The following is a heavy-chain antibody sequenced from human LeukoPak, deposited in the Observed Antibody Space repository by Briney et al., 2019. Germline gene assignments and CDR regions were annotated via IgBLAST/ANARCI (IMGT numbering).Heavy chain of an antibody. CDR1: GGSISGYY. J-gene: IGHJ4*02. D-gene: IGHD3-22*01. V-gene: IGHV4-59*08. CDR2: IYYSGTT. Sequence: PSETLSLTCTVTGGSISGYYWSWIRQPPGKGLEWIGFIYYSGTTNYNPSLKSRVTVSVDTSKNHFSLKLNSVTAADTAVYYCASLGGYYNYWGQGRLVIVSS. CDR3: ASLGGYYNY.